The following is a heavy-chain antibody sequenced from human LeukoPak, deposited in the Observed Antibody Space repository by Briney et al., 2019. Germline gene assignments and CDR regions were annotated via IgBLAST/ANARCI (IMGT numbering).Heavy chain of an antibody. V-gene: IGHV3-23*01. CDR1: GFTFSSYA. CDR3: AKDLSLRSNDWYPGFGS. Sequence: GGSLRLSCAASGFTFSSYAMSWVRQAPGKGLEWISVISENGGRTYYADSVKGRFTISTDNSKNTLYLQMNSLRAEDTAVYYCAKDLSLRSNDWYPGFGSWGQGTLVTVSS. CDR2: ISENGGRT. D-gene: IGHD3-9*01. J-gene: IGHJ4*02.